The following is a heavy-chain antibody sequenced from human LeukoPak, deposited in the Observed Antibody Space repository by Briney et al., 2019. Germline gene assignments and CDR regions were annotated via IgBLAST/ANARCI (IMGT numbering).Heavy chain of an antibody. J-gene: IGHJ4*02. CDR1: GFTFSSYA. Sequence: GGSLRLSCAASGFTFSSYAMSWVRQAPGEGLEWVSAISGSGGSTYYADSVKGRFTISRDNSKNTPYLQMNSLRAEDTAVYYCAKGWFGELLSVDYWGQGTLVTVSS. CDR3: AKGWFGELLSVDY. V-gene: IGHV3-23*01. D-gene: IGHD3-10*01. CDR2: ISGSGGST.